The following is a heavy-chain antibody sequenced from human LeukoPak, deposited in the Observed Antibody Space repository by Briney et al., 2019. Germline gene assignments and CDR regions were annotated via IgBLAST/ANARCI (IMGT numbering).Heavy chain of an antibody. CDR2: IYTSGST. CDR3: AGRTVVFDY. V-gene: IGHV4-61*02. D-gene: IGHD4-23*01. Sequence: SETLSLTCTVSGGSISSGGYYWSWIRQPAGKGLEWIGRIYTSGSTNYNPSLKSRVTISVDTSKNQFSLKLSSVTAADTAVYYCAGRTVVFDYWGQGTLVTVSS. J-gene: IGHJ4*02. CDR1: GGSISSGGYY.